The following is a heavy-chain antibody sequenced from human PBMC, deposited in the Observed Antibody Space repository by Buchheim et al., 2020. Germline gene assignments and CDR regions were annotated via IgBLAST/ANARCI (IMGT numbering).Heavy chain of an antibody. CDR2: IYPGDSAT. CDR3: ARYGLRGCRSGGGCYLSYYYYGMDV. D-gene: IGHD2-15*01. V-gene: IGHV5-51*03. CDR1: EYRFSDYW. Sequence: EVQLVQSGAEVKKPGESLKISCKGFEYRFSDYWIGWVRQMPGKGLEWIASIYPGDSATIYSPSFQGQVTISVDNSISTAYLQWSSLKASDSAIYYCARYGLRGCRSGGGCYLSYYYYGMDVWGKGTT. J-gene: IGHJ6*04.